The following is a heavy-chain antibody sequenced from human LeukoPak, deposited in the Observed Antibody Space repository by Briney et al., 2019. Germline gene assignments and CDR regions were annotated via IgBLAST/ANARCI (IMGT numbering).Heavy chain of an antibody. J-gene: IGHJ4*02. Sequence: GGSLRLSCAASGFTFSSYAMSWVRQAPGKGLEWVSAISGSGGSTYYADSVKGRVTISRDNSKNTLYLQMNSLRAEDTAVYYCAKSSSSLRKPFDYWGQGTLVTVSS. D-gene: IGHD6-6*01. V-gene: IGHV3-23*01. CDR2: ISGSGGST. CDR1: GFTFSSYA. CDR3: AKSSSSLRKPFDY.